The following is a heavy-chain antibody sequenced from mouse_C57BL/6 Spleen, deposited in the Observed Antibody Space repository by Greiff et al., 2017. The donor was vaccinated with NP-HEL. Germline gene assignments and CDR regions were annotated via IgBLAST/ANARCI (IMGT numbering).Heavy chain of an antibody. Sequence: VQLQQSGAELVRPGASVKLSCTASGFNIKDYYMHWVKQRPEQGLEWIGRIDPEDGDTEYAPKFQGKATMTADTSSNTAYLQLSSLTSEDTAVYYCTTSPVVAPYYFDYWGQGTTLTVSS. V-gene: IGHV14-1*01. D-gene: IGHD1-1*01. J-gene: IGHJ2*01. CDR2: IDPEDGDT. CDR3: TTSPVVAPYYFDY. CDR1: GFNIKDYY.